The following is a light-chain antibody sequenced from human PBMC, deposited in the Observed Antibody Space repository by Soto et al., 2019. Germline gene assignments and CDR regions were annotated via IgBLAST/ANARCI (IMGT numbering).Light chain of an antibody. Sequence: QSVLTQPPSVSEAPRQRVTISCSGSTSNIGNNAVNWYQHLPGKTPKLLVYYDDLVPSGVSDRFSGSKSGTSAALVISGLQSEDEADYYCAVWDDRLKGWMFGGGTKVTVL. CDR2: YDD. CDR1: TSNIGNNA. V-gene: IGLV1-36*01. CDR3: AVWDDRLKGWM. J-gene: IGLJ3*02.